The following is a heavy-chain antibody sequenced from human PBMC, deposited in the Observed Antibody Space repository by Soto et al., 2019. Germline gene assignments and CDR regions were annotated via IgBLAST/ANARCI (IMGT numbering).Heavy chain of an antibody. CDR3: ARAVRSTTFPHFDP. D-gene: IGHD2-2*01. V-gene: IGHV4-59*01. J-gene: IGHJ5*02. Sequence: SETLSLTWTVSGGSISSYYWSWIRQPPGKGLEWIGYIYYSGSTNYNPSLKSRVTISVDTSKNQFSLKLSSVTAADTAVYYCARAVRSTTFPHFDPRGQGTLVTVSS. CDR2: IYYSGST. CDR1: GGSISSYY.